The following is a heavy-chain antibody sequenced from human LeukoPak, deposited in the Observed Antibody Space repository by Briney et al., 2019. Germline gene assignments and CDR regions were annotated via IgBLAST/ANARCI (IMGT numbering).Heavy chain of an antibody. D-gene: IGHD6-6*01. V-gene: IGHV3-23*01. CDR2: ISGSGGST. CDR3: AKGQLVRGEFDY. J-gene: IGHJ4*02. CDR1: GFTFSSYA. Sequence: GGSLRLSCAASGFTFSSYAMSWVRQSPGKWLEWVSAISGSGGSTYYADSVKGRFTISRDNSKNTLYLQMNSLRAEDTAVYYCAKGQLVRGEFDYWGQGTLVTVSS.